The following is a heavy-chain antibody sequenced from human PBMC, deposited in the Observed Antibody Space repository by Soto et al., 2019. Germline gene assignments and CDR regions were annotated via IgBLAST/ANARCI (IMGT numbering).Heavy chain of an antibody. CDR2: TYSPVST. Sequence: SLRLSCASSQFTVSYNYLTSVPQARFKSLASFAVTYSPVSTFYADPVKGRFTISRDNSKNTLYLQMNSLRAEDTAVYYCAKEEGGCSSTSCNLYYYYYMEVWGEGTRLTVSS. V-gene: IGHV3-66*01. J-gene: IGHJ6*03. CDR3: AKEEGGCSSTSCNLYYYYYMEV. CDR1: QFTVSYNY. D-gene: IGHD2-2*01.